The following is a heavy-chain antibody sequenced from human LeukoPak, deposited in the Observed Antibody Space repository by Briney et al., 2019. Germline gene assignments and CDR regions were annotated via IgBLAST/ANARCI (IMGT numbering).Heavy chain of an antibody. CDR3: AGRHPLYYYDSSGYFFY. D-gene: IGHD3-22*01. Sequence: ASETLSLTCTVSGGSISSYYWSWIRQPPGKGLEWIGRIYTSGSTNYNPSLKSRVTMSVDTSKNQFSLKLSSVTAADTAVYYCAGRHPLYYYDSSGYFFYWGQGTLVTVSS. J-gene: IGHJ4*02. CDR1: GGSISSYY. CDR2: IYTSGST. V-gene: IGHV4-4*07.